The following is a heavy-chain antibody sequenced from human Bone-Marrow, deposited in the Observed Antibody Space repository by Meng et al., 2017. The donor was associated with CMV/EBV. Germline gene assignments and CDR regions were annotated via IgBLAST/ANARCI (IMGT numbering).Heavy chain of an antibody. CDR2: INSDGSST. CDR3: ARDKVRYYDFWSGYGGMVV. D-gene: IGHD3-3*01. CDR1: GFTFSSYW. J-gene: IGHJ6*02. Sequence: GGSLRLSCAASGFTFSSYWMHWVRQAPGKGLVWVSRINSDGSSTSYADSVKGRFTISRDNAKNTLYLQMNSLRAEDTAVYYCARDKVRYYDFWSGYGGMVVWGQGTTVTVSS. V-gene: IGHV3-74*01.